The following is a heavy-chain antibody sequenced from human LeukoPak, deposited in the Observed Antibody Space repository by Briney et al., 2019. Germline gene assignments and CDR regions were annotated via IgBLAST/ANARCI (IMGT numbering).Heavy chain of an antibody. CDR1: GFTFSRCW. CDR2: IKQDGSEK. D-gene: IGHD3-16*01. J-gene: IGHJ5*02. Sequence: GGSLRLSCAASGFTFSRCWMSWVRQAPGKGLEWVANIKQDGSEKYYVDSVKGRFTISRDNAKNSLYLQMNTLRAEDTAVYYCARDLRGSPDRWGQGTLVTVSS. CDR3: ARDLRGSPDR. V-gene: IGHV3-7*01.